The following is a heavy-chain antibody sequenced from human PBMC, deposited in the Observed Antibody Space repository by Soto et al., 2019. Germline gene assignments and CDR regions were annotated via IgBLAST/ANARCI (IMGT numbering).Heavy chain of an antibody. CDR2: MNPNRGNT. CDR3: ARPTMTYYYGSGSYNFQH. D-gene: IGHD3-10*01. Sequence: GASVKVSCKASGYTFTSYDINWVRQATGQGLEWMGWMNPNRGNTGYAQKFQGRVTMTRNTSISTAYMELSSLRSEDTAVYYCARPTMTYYYGSGSYNFQHWGQGTLVTVSS. CDR1: GYTFTSYD. J-gene: IGHJ1*01. V-gene: IGHV1-8*01.